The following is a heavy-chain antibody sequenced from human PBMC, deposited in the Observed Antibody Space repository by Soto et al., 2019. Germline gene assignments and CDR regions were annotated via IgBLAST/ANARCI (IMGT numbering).Heavy chain of an antibody. Sequence: QVQLVQSGAEVKKPGSSVKVSCKASGGTFSSYAISWVRQAPGQGLEWMGGIIPIFGTANYAQKFQGRVTVAADDATSTAYMELSSLRSADTAVYYCARHVPAAGYYCGMDVWGQGTTVTVSS. CDR3: ARHVPAAGYYCGMDV. D-gene: IGHD2-2*01. CDR1: GGTFSSYA. CDR2: IIPIFGTA. J-gene: IGHJ6*02. V-gene: IGHV1-69*12.